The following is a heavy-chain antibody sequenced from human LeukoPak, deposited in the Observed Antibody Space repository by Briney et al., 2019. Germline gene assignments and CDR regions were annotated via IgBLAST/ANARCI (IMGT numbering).Heavy chain of an antibody. D-gene: IGHD3-16*02. CDR2: INHSGST. V-gene: IGHV4-34*01. CDR1: GGSFSGYY. Sequence: SETLSLTCAVYGGSFSGYYWSWIRQPPGKGLEWIGEINHSGSTNYNPSLKSRVTISVDTSKNQFSLKLSSVTAADTAVYYCARRMITFGGVIVPPSYWGQGTLVTVSS. J-gene: IGHJ4*02. CDR3: ARRMITFGGVIVPPSY.